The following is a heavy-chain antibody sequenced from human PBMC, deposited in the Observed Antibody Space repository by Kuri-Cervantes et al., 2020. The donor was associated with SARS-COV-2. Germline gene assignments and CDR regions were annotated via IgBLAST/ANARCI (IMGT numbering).Heavy chain of an antibody. D-gene: IGHD6-19*01. V-gene: IGHV3-9*01. CDR2: ISWNSGSI. J-gene: IGHJ4*02. Sequence: SLKISCAASGFTFDDYAMHWVRQAPGKGLGWVSGISWNSGSIGYADSVKGRFTISRDSAKNTLYLQMNSLRAEDTAVYYCAKDPRIAVAGRGGGFDYWGQGTLVTVSS. CDR1: GFTFDDYA. CDR3: AKDPRIAVAGRGGGFDY.